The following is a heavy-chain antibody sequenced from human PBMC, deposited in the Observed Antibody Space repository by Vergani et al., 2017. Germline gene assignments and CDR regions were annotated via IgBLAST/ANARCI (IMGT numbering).Heavy chain of an antibody. D-gene: IGHD6-19*01. Sequence: QVHLEQSGTGVKKPGSSVKVSCKVSGDIFNNYTVTWVRQAPGQGLEWMGRIIPIIRLATSAQKFQDRVKITGDTSTNTVYMEMNNLRSEDTAVYYCARVSPGDNSGWEPFDYWGQGTLVTVSS. CDR1: GDIFNNYT. J-gene: IGHJ4*02. CDR3: ARVSPGDNSGWEPFDY. CDR2: IIPIIRLA. V-gene: IGHV1-69*02.